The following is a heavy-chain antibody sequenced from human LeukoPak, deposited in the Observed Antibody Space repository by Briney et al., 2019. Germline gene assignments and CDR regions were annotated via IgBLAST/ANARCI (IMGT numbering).Heavy chain of an antibody. D-gene: IGHD2-2*01. V-gene: IGHV4-39*01. CDR2: MYYSGST. CDR1: GGSISSSTYY. CDR3: ARMPGYCSSTSCYLFGMDV. Sequence: ASETLSLTCTVSGGSISSSTYYWGWVRQPPGKGLEWIGSMYYSGSTHYNPSLKSRVTISADTSKNQFSLKVSSVTAADTAVYYCARMPGYCSSTSCYLFGMDVWGQGTTVTVSS. J-gene: IGHJ6*02.